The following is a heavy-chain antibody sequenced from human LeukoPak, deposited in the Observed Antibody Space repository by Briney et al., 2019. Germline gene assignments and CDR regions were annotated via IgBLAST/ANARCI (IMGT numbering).Heavy chain of an antibody. J-gene: IGHJ6*03. CDR3: ARDGTYSSSWTHYYYYYMDV. CDR2: INHSGST. Sequence: SETLSLTCAVYGGSFSGYYWSWIRQPPGKGLEWIGEINHSGSTNYNPSLKSRVTISVDTSKKQFSLKLSSVTAADTAVYYCARDGTYSSSWTHYYYYYMDVWGKGTTVTVSS. CDR1: GGSFSGYY. D-gene: IGHD6-13*01. V-gene: IGHV4-34*01.